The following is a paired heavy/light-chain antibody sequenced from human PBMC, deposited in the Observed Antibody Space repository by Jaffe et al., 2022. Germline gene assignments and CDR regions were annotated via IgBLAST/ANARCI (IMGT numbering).Heavy chain of an antibody. Sequence: EVQLLESGGGLVQPGGSLRLSCAASGFSFSSYAMNWVRQAPGKGLEWVSVLSGSGGTAYYADSLKGRFTVSRDNSKNTLYLQMNNLTVDDTAVYYCGKDLLRTMTTGEVHYWGQGTLVTVSS. CDR3: GKDLLRTMTTGEVHY. D-gene: IGHD4-17*01. CDR1: GFSFSSYA. CDR2: LSGSGGTA. V-gene: IGHV3-23*01. J-gene: IGHJ4*02.
Light chain of an antibody. CDR1: QPISIW. CDR2: KAS. J-gene: IGKJ1*01. V-gene: IGKV1-5*03. Sequence: DIQMTQSPSTLSASVGDRVTITCRASQPISIWLAWYQQKPGKAPKLLIYKASSLESGVPSRFSGSGSGTEFTLTISSLQPDDFATYYCQQFNTYWWTFGQGTKVEIK. CDR3: QQFNTYWWT.